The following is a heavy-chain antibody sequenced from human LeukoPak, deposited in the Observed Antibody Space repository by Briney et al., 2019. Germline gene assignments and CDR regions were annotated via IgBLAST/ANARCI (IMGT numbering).Heavy chain of an antibody. D-gene: IGHD1-26*01. Sequence: ASVKVSCKASGYTFTDYFMHWVRQAPGQGLEWMGWINPKSGGTKYAQKFQGRVTMTRDTSISTAYMELSRLRSDDTAVYYCARDTLGSGSSSVLFLFDYWGQGTLVTVSS. CDR3: ARDTLGSGSSSVLFLFDY. V-gene: IGHV1-2*02. CDR1: GYTFTDYF. CDR2: INPKSGGT. J-gene: IGHJ4*02.